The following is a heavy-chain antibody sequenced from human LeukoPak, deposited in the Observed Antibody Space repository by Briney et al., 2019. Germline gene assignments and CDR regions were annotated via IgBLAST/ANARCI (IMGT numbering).Heavy chain of an antibody. D-gene: IGHD3-10*01. CDR1: GFTFSSYA. V-gene: IGHV3-30*04. CDR3: ASEVRGVMFYYYYYMDV. CDR2: ISYDGSNK. J-gene: IGHJ6*03. Sequence: GGSLRLSCAASGFTFSSYAMHWVRQAPGKGLEWVAVISYDGSNKYYADSVKGRFTISRDNSKNTLYLQMNSLRAEDTAVCYCASEVRGVMFYYYYYMDVWGKGTTVTVSS.